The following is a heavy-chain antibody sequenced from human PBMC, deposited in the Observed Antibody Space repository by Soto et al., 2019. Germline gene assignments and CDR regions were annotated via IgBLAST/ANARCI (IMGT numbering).Heavy chain of an antibody. Sequence: LSLTCTVSGGSISSDSFYWAWIRQPPGKGLEWIGIIYYSGDTYYNPSLAGRLTMSVDTSNQFSLTLRSVTAADTALYYCARNQPQRYCSGGTCRPAYGMDVWGQGTTVTVSS. CDR3: ARNQPQRYCSGGTCRPAYGMDV. D-gene: IGHD2-15*01. J-gene: IGHJ6*02. V-gene: IGHV4-39*01. CDR1: GGSISSDSFY. CDR2: IYYSGDT.